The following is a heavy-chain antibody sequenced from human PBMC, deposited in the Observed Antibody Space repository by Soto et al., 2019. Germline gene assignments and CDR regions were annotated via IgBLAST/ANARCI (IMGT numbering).Heavy chain of an antibody. J-gene: IGHJ4*02. Sequence: PSETLSLTCAVSGGSISSSNWRSWVRQPPGKGLEWIGEIYHSGSTNYNPSLKSRVTISVDKSKNQFSLKLSSVTAADTAVYYCARYTQRGNSLDYWGQGTLVTVSS. CDR2: IYHSGST. D-gene: IGHD4-4*01. V-gene: IGHV4-4*02. CDR3: ARYTQRGNSLDY. CDR1: GGSISSSNW.